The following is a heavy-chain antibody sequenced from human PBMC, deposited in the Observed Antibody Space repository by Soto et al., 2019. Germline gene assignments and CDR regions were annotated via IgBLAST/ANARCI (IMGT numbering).Heavy chain of an antibody. J-gene: IGHJ4*02. D-gene: IGHD6-19*01. CDR2: ISGSGGST. CDR3: AKSIAVAGIRTPFLDY. CDR1: GFTFSSYA. Sequence: EVQLLESGGGLVQPGGSPRLSCAASGFTFSSYAMSWVRQAPGKGLEWVSAISGSGGSTYYADSVKGRFTIPRDNSKNPLYLQMNSLRAEDKAVYYCAKSIAVAGIRTPFLDYWGQGSLVTLSS. V-gene: IGHV3-23*01.